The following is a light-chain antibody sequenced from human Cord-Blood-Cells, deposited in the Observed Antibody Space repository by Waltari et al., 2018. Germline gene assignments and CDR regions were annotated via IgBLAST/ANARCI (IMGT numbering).Light chain of an antibody. Sequence: QSALTQPASVSGSPGQSITISCTGTSSDVGGYNYVSWSQQHPGKAPKLMIYYVSNRPSGVSNRFSGSKSGNTASLTISGLQAEDEADYYCSSYTSSSTLVFGTGTKVTVL. J-gene: IGLJ1*01. CDR3: SSYTSSSTLV. V-gene: IGLV2-14*01. CDR1: SSDVGGYNY. CDR2: YVS.